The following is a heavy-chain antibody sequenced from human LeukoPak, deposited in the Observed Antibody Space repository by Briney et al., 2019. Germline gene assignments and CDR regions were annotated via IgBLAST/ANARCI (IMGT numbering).Heavy chain of an antibody. Sequence: SLRLSCAASGFTFSSYAMHWVGQAPGKGLEWVAVISYDGSNKYYADSVKGRFTISRDNSKNTLYLQMNSLRAEDTAVYYCARPPHYYYDSSGYSYFDYWGQGTLVTVSS. CDR1: GFTFSSYA. D-gene: IGHD3-22*01. CDR2: ISYDGSNK. J-gene: IGHJ4*02. V-gene: IGHV3-30-3*01. CDR3: ARPPHYYYDSSGYSYFDY.